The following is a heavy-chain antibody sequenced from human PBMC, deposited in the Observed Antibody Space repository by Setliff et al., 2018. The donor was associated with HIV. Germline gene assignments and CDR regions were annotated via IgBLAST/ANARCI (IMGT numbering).Heavy chain of an antibody. CDR2: IYYSGST. D-gene: IGHD3-3*01. V-gene: IGHV4-39*01. Sequence: PSETLSLTCTVSGGSISSRSYYWGWIRQPPGKGLEWIGSIYYSGSTYYNPSLKSRVTISVDTSKNQFFLKLNSVTAADTAVYFCARGGGFWGGQLDYWGQGTLVTVSS. CDR3: ARGGGFWGGQLDY. CDR1: GGSISSRSYY. J-gene: IGHJ4*02.